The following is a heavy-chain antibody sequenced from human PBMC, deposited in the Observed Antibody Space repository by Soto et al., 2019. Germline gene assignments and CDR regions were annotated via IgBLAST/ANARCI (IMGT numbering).Heavy chain of an antibody. D-gene: IGHD3-3*01. CDR2: ISSSSSYI. CDR3: ARTKASHFLEWDEPVDL. J-gene: IGHJ5*02. V-gene: IGHV3-21*01. Sequence: GGALRLSCAASGFTFSSYSMNWIRQPPGKGLEWVLSISSSSSYIYYAYSMNGRFIIPRATAKNSLYMLIHSLTAEHTAVYYDARTKASHFLEWDEPVDLWCQGTMVTVSS. CDR1: GFTFSSYS.